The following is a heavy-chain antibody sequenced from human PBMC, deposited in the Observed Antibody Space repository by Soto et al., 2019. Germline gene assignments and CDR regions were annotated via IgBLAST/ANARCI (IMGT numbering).Heavy chain of an antibody. CDR1: GYTFTMYW. V-gene: IGHV5-51*01. D-gene: IGHD5-18*01. Sequence: EVQLVQSGAEVKQPGESLKISCKGSGYTFTMYWIAWVRQRPGKGLERMGMIYPDDSDSRYSPSYQGQFTISADKSTNTAYLQWSSLKASDTAMYFCARVERRVISGYNNGALDIWGQGTMVTVSS. J-gene: IGHJ3*02. CDR3: ARVERRVISGYNNGALDI. CDR2: IYPDDSDS.